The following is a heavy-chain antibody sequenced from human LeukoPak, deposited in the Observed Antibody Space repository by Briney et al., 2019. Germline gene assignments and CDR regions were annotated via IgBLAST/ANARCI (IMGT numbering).Heavy chain of an antibody. V-gene: IGHV3-23*01. CDR1: GFTFSSYA. Sequence: PGGSLRLSCAASGFTFSSYAMSWVRQAPGKGLEWVSAISGSGGSTYYADSVKGRFTISRDNSKNTLYLQMNSLRAEDTAVYYCAKVGWGSYRYTGINFDYWGQGTLDTVSS. D-gene: IGHD3-16*02. J-gene: IGHJ4*02. CDR3: AKVGWGSYRYTGINFDY. CDR2: ISGSGGST.